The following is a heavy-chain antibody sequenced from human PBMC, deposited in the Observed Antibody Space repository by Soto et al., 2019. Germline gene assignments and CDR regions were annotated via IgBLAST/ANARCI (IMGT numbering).Heavy chain of an antibody. CDR1: GGSFSSYY. Sequence: QVQLQESGPGLVRPSETLSLTCTVSGGSFSSYYWTWIRQSPGKGLEWIGYIYYSGSTDYNPSLRGRLAISIDTSMNQFSLGLNSMTAADTAVYYCAGRDCSGTNCYYLDYYYMDVWGKGTTVTVSS. J-gene: IGHJ6*03. V-gene: IGHV4-59*08. D-gene: IGHD2-2*01. CDR3: AGRDCSGTNCYYLDYYYMDV. CDR2: IYYSGST.